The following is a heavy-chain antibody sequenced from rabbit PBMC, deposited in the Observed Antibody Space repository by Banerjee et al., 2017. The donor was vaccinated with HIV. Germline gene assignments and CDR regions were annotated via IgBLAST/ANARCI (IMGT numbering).Heavy chain of an antibody. Sequence: QEQLEESGGDLVKPEGSLTLTCTASGFTLSSYWICWVRQAPGKGLEWIACMDAGSSGTTNYASWAKGRFTISKTSSTTVTLQMTSLTAADTATYFCARDLGGYYSSGSAGYAYATLNLWGPGTLVT. J-gene: IGHJ4*01. CDR3: ARDLGGYYSSGSAGYAYATLNL. D-gene: IGHD6-1*01. CDR1: GFTLSSYW. V-gene: IGHV1S45*01. CDR2: MDAGSSGTT.